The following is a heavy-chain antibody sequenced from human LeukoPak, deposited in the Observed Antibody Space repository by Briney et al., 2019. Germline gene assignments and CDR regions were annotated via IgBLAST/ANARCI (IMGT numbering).Heavy chain of an antibody. CDR3: AKKWFYFDY. V-gene: IGHV3-9*01. CDR1: GFTFDDYA. CDR2: ISWNSVTI. Sequence: PGGSLRLSCAASGFTFDDYAMHWVRQAPGKGLQWVSGISWNSVTIGYADSVKGRFTISRDNAKNSLYLQMNSLRAEDTAVYYCAKKWFYFDYWGQGTLVTVSS. D-gene: IGHD3-22*01. J-gene: IGHJ4*02.